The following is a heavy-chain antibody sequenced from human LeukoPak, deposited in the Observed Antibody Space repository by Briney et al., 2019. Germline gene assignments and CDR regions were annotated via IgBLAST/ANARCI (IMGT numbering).Heavy chain of an antibody. Sequence: GASVKVSCKASGYTFTAYYMHWVRQAPGQGLEWMGRINPNSGDTNYAQKFQGRVTTTRDTSISTAYMELSRLRSDDTAVYYCARDKGRDGYTAFDYWGQGTLVTVSS. CDR1: GYTFTAYY. CDR2: INPNSGDT. D-gene: IGHD5-24*01. V-gene: IGHV1-2*01. CDR3: ARDKGRDGYTAFDY. J-gene: IGHJ4*02.